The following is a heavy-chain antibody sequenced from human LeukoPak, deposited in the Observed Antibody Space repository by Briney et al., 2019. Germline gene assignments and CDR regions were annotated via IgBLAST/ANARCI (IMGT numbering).Heavy chain of an antibody. CDR1: GGSISSSTYY. CDR2: VYYSGSP. V-gene: IGHV4-39*07. D-gene: IGHD1-26*01. CDR3: ARSYSGSYYYDY. Sequence: SETLSLTCTVSGGSISSSTYYWGWIRQPPGKGLEWIGSVYYSGSPYYNPSLKSRLTISVDTSKNQFSLKLSSVTAADTAVYYCARSYSGSYYYDYWGQGTLVTVSS. J-gene: IGHJ4*02.